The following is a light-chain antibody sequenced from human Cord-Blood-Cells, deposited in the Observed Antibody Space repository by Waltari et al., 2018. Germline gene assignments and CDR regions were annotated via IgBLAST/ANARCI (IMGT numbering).Light chain of an antibody. Sequence: EIVMTQSPATLSVSPGERATLSCSASQSVSSSVAWYQQKPGQAPRLLIYGTSTRATGIPARFSGSGSGTEFTLTISSLQSEDFAVYYCQQYNNWPRSFGQGTTVEI. CDR1: QSVSSS. V-gene: IGKV3-15*01. J-gene: IGKJ1*01. CDR3: QQYNNWPRS. CDR2: GTS.